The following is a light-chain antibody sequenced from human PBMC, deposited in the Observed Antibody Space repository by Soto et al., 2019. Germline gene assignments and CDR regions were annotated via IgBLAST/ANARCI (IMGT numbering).Light chain of an antibody. CDR3: LQDYNYPYT. CDR2: AAS. CDR1: QGIRND. J-gene: IGKJ2*01. V-gene: IGKV1-6*01. Sequence: AIQMTQSPSSQSASVGDRVTITCRASQGIRNDLSWYQQKPGKAPKLLIYAASSLQSGVPSRFSGSGSGTDYTLTISSLQPEDFVTYYCLQDYNYPYTFGQGTKLEIK.